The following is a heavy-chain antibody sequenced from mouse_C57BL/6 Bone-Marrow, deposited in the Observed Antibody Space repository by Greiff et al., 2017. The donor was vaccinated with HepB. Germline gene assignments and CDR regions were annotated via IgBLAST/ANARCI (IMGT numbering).Heavy chain of an antibody. Sequence: QVQLQQSGAELMKPGASVKLSCKATGYTFTGYWIEWVKQRPGHGLEWIGEILPGSGSTNYNEKFKGKATFTADTSSNTAYMQLSSLTTEDSAIYYCARCLITTVVATDYYAMDYWGQGTSVTVSS. CDR1: GYTFTGYW. J-gene: IGHJ4*01. D-gene: IGHD1-1*01. V-gene: IGHV1-9*01. CDR3: ARCLITTVVATDYYAMDY. CDR2: ILPGSGST.